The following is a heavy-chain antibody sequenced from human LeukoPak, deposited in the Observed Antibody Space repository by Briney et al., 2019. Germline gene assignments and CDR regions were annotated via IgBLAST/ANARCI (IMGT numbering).Heavy chain of an antibody. D-gene: IGHD5-18*01. CDR2: IYRGGST. V-gene: IGHV3-53*01. Sequence: PGGALIPSCGGSGFTVSSNYMGWVRQAPGEGLEWVSRIYRGGSTYYADSVKGPFTISTDNSKNTLYLQMTSLRAEDTAVYYCARLDTALVSYYYYYFMDVWGKGTTVTVSS. CDR3: ARLDTALVSYYYYYFMDV. CDR1: GFTVSSNY. J-gene: IGHJ6*03.